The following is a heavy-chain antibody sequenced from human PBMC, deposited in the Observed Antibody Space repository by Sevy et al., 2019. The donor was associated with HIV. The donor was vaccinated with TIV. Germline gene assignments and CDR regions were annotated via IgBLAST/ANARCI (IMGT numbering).Heavy chain of an antibody. V-gene: IGHV3-7*03. CDR1: RFTFSNYW. J-gene: IGHJ6*02. D-gene: IGHD1-26*01. CDR2: IKRDGSER. Sequence: GGSLRLSCAASRFTFSNYWMTWVRQAPGKGLEWVANIKRDGSERYYLASVKGRFTISRDNAKKSLYLQMNSLTAEDTAMYYCARDCNSASCLWGLDVWGQGTTVTVSS. CDR3: ARDCNSASCLWGLDV.